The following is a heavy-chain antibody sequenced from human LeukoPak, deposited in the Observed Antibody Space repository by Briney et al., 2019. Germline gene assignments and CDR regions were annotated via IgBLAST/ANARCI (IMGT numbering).Heavy chain of an antibody. D-gene: IGHD5-18*01. CDR2: TYRDGST. CDR1: GFTVSSNF. Sequence: GGSLRLSCAASGFTVSSNFMSWVRQAPGKGLEWVSVTYRDGSTYYAGSVKGRFTISRDNSKNTLYLQMNSLRAEDTAVYYCASGYTYGIFHYWGQGTLVTVSS. J-gene: IGHJ4*02. CDR3: ASGYTYGIFHY. V-gene: IGHV3-53*01.